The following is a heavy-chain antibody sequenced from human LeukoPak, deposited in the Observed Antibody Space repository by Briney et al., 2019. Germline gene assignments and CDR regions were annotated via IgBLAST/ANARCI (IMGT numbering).Heavy chain of an antibody. CDR1: GGSISSGGYY. CDR2: IYYSGST. CDR3: ARGRYFDWSYYFDY. D-gene: IGHD3-9*01. J-gene: IGHJ4*02. V-gene: IGHV4-31*03. Sequence: PSQTLSLTCTVSGGSISSGGYYWSWIRQHPGKGLEWIGYIYYSGSTYYNPSLKSRVTISVDTSKNRFSLKLSSVTAADTAVYYCARGRYFDWSYYFDYWGQGTLVTVSS.